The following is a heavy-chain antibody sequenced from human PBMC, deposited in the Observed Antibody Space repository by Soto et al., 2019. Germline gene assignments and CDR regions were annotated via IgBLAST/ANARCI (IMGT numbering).Heavy chain of an antibody. CDR1: GGSIRSNGYH. J-gene: IGHJ4*02. Sequence: QLQLRESGPGLVKPSETLSLTCTVSGGSIRSNGYHWDWIRQPPGKGLEWIGNVYYSGNTYYNPSLKSRVSISIDTSKNQFSLKLRSVTAADTAVYYCARQPSGYDTYWGQGSLVTVSS. CDR2: VYYSGNT. D-gene: IGHD5-12*01. V-gene: IGHV4-39*01. CDR3: ARQPSGYDTY.